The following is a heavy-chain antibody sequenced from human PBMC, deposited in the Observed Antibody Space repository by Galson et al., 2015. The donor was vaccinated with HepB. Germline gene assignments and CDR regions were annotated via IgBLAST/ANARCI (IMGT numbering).Heavy chain of an antibody. CDR2: ISYDGNSR. J-gene: IGHJ3*01. D-gene: IGHD1-26*01. V-gene: IGHV3-30-3*01. Sequence: SLRLSCAGSGFTFDRHALHWVRQAPGKGLEWVAVISYDGNSRYYADSVKGRFTISRDNSKNTLFVRMNSLRPEDTAVYYCTRAPGTYMNEAFDLWGQGTMVTVSS. CDR1: GFTFDRHA. CDR3: TRAPGTYMNEAFDL.